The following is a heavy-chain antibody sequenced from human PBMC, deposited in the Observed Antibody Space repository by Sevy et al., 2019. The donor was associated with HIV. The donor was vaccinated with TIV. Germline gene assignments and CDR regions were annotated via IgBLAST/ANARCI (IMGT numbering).Heavy chain of an antibody. CDR3: ARQYSGYGNKNWFDP. CDR1: GGSMTNYY. CDR2: IFYSGST. J-gene: IGHJ5*02. V-gene: IGHV4-59*01. D-gene: IGHD5-12*01. Sequence: SETLSLTCTVSGGSMTNYYWSWIRQTPGKGLEWIAFIFYSGSTIYNPSLESRVTISVDTSKNQFSLKLSSVTAADTAVYYCARQYSGYGNKNWFDPWGQGTLVTVSS.